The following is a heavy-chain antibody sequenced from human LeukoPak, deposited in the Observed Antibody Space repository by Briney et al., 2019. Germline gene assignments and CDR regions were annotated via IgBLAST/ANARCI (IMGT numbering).Heavy chain of an antibody. CDR1: GGSISNYY. Sequence: SETLSLTCTVSGGSISNYYWTWIRQPAGKGLEWIGRIYSSGSTDYNPSLKGRVTMSVDTSRNQFSLKLSSVTAADTAVYYCARDRYDSVYNWFDPWGQGTLVTVSS. J-gene: IGHJ5*02. CDR3: ARDRYDSVYNWFDP. CDR2: IYSSGST. V-gene: IGHV4-4*07. D-gene: IGHD3-22*01.